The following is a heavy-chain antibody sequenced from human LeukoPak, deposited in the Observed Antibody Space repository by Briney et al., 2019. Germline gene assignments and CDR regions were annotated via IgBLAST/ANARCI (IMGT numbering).Heavy chain of an antibody. CDR3: ANCGYKTWTGGD. J-gene: IGHJ4*02. Sequence: PGGSLRLSCAASGFTFSSYSMNWVRQAPGKGLEWVSSISSSSSYIYYADSVKGRFTISRDNAKNSLYLQMNSLRAEDTAVYYCANCGYKTWTGGDWGQGTLVTVSS. V-gene: IGHV3-21*04. D-gene: IGHD1-14*01. CDR2: ISSSSSYI. CDR1: GFTFSSYS.